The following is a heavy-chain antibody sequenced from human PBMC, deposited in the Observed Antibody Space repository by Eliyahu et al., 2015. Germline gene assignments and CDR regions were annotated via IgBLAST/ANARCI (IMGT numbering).Heavy chain of an antibody. Sequence: QVQLVQSGAEVKKPGASVXVSCXASGXTXXSYYMPWVRQAPGQXLEWMGIINPSGGSTSYAQKFQGRVTMTRDTSTSTVYMELSSLRSEDTAVYYCARQVEMATIIFDYWGQGTLVTVSS. CDR2: INPSGGST. J-gene: IGHJ4*02. V-gene: IGHV1-46*01. D-gene: IGHD5-24*01. CDR3: ARQVEMATIIFDY. CDR1: GXTXXSYY.